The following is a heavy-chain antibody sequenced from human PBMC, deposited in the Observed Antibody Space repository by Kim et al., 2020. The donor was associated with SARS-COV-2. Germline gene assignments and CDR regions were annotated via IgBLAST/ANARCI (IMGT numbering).Heavy chain of an antibody. CDR1: GFTFSSYA. D-gene: IGHD4-17*01. Sequence: GGSLRLSCAASGFTFSSYAMSWVRQAPGKGLEWVSAISGSGGSTYYADSVKGRFTISRDNSKNTLYLQMNSLRAEDTAVYYCAKDLLYGDYVLSFDYWGQGTLVTVSS. J-gene: IGHJ4*02. V-gene: IGHV3-23*01. CDR2: ISGSGGST. CDR3: AKDLLYGDYVLSFDY.